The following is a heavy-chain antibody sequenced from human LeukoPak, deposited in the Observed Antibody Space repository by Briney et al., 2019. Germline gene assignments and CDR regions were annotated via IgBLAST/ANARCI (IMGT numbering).Heavy chain of an antibody. CDR2: INSDGSST. CDR1: GFTFSSYW. D-gene: IGHD3-10*01. Sequence: GGSLRLSCAASGFTFSSYWMHWVRQAPGKGLVWVSRINSDGSSTSYADSVKGRFTISRDNAKNTLYLQMNSLRAEDTALYHCARDRGGSGSYYGRYNWFDPWGQGTLVTVSS. J-gene: IGHJ5*02. CDR3: ARDRGGSGSYYGRYNWFDP. V-gene: IGHV3-74*01.